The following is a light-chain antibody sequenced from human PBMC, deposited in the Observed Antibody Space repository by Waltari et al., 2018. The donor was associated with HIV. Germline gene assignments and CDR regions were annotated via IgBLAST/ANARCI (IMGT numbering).Light chain of an antibody. CDR3: SSYTSSSSVL. V-gene: IGLV2-14*01. CDR1: SSDVGGYNY. J-gene: IGLJ2*01. CDR2: EVT. Sequence: QSALTQPASVSGSPGQSITISCTGTSSDVGGYNYVSWYQLHPGKAPKRMIFEVTKLPSGGSNRCSGSKSGNTASLTISGLQAEDEADDYCSSYTSSSSVLFGGGTKLTVL.